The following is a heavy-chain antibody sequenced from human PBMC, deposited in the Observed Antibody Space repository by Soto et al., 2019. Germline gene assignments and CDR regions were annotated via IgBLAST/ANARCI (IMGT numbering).Heavy chain of an antibody. D-gene: IGHD3-10*01. V-gene: IGHV3-74*01. J-gene: IGHJ6*02. CDR2: INSDGSST. CDR1: GFTFSSYW. Sequence: EVQLVESGGGLVQPGGSLRLSCAASGFTFSSYWMHWVRQAPGKGLVWVSRINSDGSSTSYADSVKGRFTISRDNAKNTLYLQMNSLRAEDTAVYYCARDGKASITMVLGVIITYGMDVWGQGTTVTVSS. CDR3: ARDGKASITMVLGVIITYGMDV.